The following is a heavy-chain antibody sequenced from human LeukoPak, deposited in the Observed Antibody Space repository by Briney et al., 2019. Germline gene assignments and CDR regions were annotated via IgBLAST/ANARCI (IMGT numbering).Heavy chain of an antibody. J-gene: IGHJ4*02. CDR3: ARELAGLAAAGAFDY. Sequence: ASVKVSCKASGYTFANFGITWVRQAPGQGLEWMGWISVYNGNTNYAQNLQGRVTLTTDTSTSTAYMELRSLRSDDTALYYCARELAGLAAAGAFDYWGQGTLVTVSS. CDR1: GYTFANFG. V-gene: IGHV1-18*01. D-gene: IGHD6-13*01. CDR2: ISVYNGNT.